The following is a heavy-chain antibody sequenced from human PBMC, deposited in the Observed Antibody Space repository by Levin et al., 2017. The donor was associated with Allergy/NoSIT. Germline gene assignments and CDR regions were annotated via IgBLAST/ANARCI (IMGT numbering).Heavy chain of an antibody. V-gene: IGHV4-59*01. CDR3: ARALYCTNGVCYSIDY. D-gene: IGHD2-8*01. Sequence: SETLSLTCTVSGGSISSYYWSWIRQPPGKGLEWIGYIYYSGSTNYNPSLKSRVTISVDTSKNQFSLKLSSVTAADTAVYYCARALYCTNGVCYSIDYWGQGTLVTVSS. CDR2: IYYSGST. CDR1: GGSISSYY. J-gene: IGHJ4*02.